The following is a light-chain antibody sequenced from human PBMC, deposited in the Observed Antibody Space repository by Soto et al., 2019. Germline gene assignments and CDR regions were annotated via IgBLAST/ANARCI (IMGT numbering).Light chain of an antibody. J-gene: IGLJ1*01. CDR3: SSSTTSITHHV. CDR2: GVN. V-gene: IGLV2-14*01. CDR1: SSDVGGYDY. Sequence: QSALTQPASVSGSPGQPITISCTGSSSDVGGYDYVSWYQQHPGKAPKLVLYGVNNRPSGVSNRFSGSKSGNTASLTISGLQAEDEAEYYCSSSTTSITHHVFGAGTKVTVL.